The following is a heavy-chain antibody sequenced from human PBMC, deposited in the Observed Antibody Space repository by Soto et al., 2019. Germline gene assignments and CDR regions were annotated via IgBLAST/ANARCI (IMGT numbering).Heavy chain of an antibody. CDR3: ARDQGRVITGTKSRWFDP. J-gene: IGHJ5*02. CDR2: IYYSGST. CDR1: GGSVGGGSYY. Sequence: ETLSLTCTVSGGSVGGGSYYWSWIRQPPGKGLEWIGYIYYSGSTNYNPSLKSRVTISVDTSKNQFSLKLSSVTAADTAVYYCARDQGRVITGTKSRWFDPWGQGTLVTVSS. D-gene: IGHD1-20*01. V-gene: IGHV4-61*01.